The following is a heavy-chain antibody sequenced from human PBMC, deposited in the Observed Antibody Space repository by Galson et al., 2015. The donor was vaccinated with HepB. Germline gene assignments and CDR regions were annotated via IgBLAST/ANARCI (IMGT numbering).Heavy chain of an antibody. J-gene: IGHJ4*02. D-gene: IGHD3-10*01. CDR2: ISYDGSNK. CDR3: CITMVRGVFDY. CDR1: GFTFSSYG. Sequence: SLRLSCAASGFTFSSYGMHWARQAPGKGLEWVAVISYDGSNKYYADSVKGRFTISRDNSKNTLYLQMNSLRAEDTAVYYCCITMVRGVFDYWGQGTLVTVSS. V-gene: IGHV3-30*03.